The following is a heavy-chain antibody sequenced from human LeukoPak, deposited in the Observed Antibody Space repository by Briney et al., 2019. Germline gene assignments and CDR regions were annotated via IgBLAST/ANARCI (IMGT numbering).Heavy chain of an antibody. D-gene: IGHD5-12*01. CDR2: ISSSGSYT. V-gene: IGHV3-11*06. Sequence: PGGSLRLSCAASGFTFSDFYMSWIRQAPGKGLEWVSYISSSGSYTNYADSVKGRFTISRDNAENSLHLQMNSLGAEDTAVYYCARDSGTWGHSGYDFDCWGQGTLVTVSS. J-gene: IGHJ4*02. CDR3: ARDSGTWGHSGYDFDC. CDR1: GFTFSDFY.